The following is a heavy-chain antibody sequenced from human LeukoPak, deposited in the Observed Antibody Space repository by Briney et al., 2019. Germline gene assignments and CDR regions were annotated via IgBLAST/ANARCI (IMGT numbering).Heavy chain of an antibody. CDR1: GGSISSYY. J-gene: IGHJ4*02. V-gene: IGHV4-59*01. CDR3: AREDSSGYLGY. D-gene: IGHD3-22*01. CDR2: IYYSGST. Sequence: SETLSLTCTVSGGSISSYYWNWIRQPPGKGLEWIGYIYYSGSTNYNPSLKSRVTISVDTSKNQFYLKLTSLTAADTAVYYCAREDSSGYLGYWGQGTLVTVSS.